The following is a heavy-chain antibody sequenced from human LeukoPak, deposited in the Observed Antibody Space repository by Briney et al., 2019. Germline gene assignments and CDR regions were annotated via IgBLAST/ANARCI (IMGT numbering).Heavy chain of an antibody. CDR1: GYTFTSYG. Sequence: ASVKVSCKASGYTFTSYGISWVRQAPGQGLEWMGWISAYNGNTNYAQKLQGRVTMTTDTPTSTAYMELRSLRSDDTAVYYCARSRSYSSSWYSDFDYWGQGTLVTVSS. V-gene: IGHV1-18*01. CDR2: ISAYNGNT. J-gene: IGHJ4*02. D-gene: IGHD6-13*01. CDR3: ARSRSYSSSWYSDFDY.